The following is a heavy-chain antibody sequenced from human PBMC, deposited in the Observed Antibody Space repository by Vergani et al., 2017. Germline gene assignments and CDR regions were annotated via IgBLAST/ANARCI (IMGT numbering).Heavy chain of an antibody. J-gene: IGHJ3*01. CDR2: IYDSGDT. CDR3: ARGAWWWLRQIDS. D-gene: IGHD2-15*01. CDR1: GDSMNTYY. V-gene: IGHV4-59*01. Sequence: QVQLQESGPGLVKPSETLSLTCSVSGDSMNTYYWTWIRQPPGKGLEWIGYIYDSGDTKYNPSLKSRVTMSLDTSKNQFSLNLYSVTAADTAVYYCARGAWWWLRQIDSWGRGTEVSVSS.